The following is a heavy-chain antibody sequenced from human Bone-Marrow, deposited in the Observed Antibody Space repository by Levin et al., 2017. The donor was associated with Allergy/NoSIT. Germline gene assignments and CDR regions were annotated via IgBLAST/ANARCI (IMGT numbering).Heavy chain of an antibody. V-gene: IGHV3-33*01. D-gene: IGHD5-12*01. CDR3: ARGLEYSGLP. CDR1: GFTFSNYG. CDR2: IWYDGSNT. J-gene: IGHJ5*02. Sequence: GGSLRLSCAASGFTFSNYGMHWVRQAPGKGLEWVALIWYDGSNTYYVDSVKGRFTISRDNSKNTLFLQMNSLRADDTAVYYCARGLEYSGLPWGQGTLVTVSS.